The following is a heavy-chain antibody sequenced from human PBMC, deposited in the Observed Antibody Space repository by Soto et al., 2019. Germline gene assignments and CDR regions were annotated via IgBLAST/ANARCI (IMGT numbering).Heavy chain of an antibody. Sequence: PGGSLRLSCAASGFTFSSYAMSWVRQAPGKGLEWVSAISGSGGSTYYADPVKGRFTISRDNSKNTLYLQMNSLRAEDTAVYYCAKDGNYYDSSGYYYRLVDEYFQHWGQGTLVTVSS. CDR1: GFTFSSYA. J-gene: IGHJ1*01. V-gene: IGHV3-23*01. CDR3: AKDGNYYDSSGYYYRLVDEYFQH. D-gene: IGHD3-22*01. CDR2: ISGSGGST.